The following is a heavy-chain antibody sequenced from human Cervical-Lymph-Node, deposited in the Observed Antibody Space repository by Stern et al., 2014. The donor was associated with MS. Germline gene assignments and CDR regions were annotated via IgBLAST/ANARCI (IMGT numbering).Heavy chain of an antibody. CDR1: GYTFTYRY. CDR3: ARSALYGDPHSFDS. J-gene: IGHJ3*01. Sequence: QMQLVQSGAEVKKTGSSVQISCKASGYTFTYRYLHWVRQAPGQAPEWMGWITPYNGNIKYAQKFQGRLTITREMSLSTIYMELSSLRSDDTAMYYCARSALYGDPHSFDSWGQGTQVSVSA. V-gene: IGHV1-45*02. CDR2: ITPYNGNI. D-gene: IGHD2-21*02.